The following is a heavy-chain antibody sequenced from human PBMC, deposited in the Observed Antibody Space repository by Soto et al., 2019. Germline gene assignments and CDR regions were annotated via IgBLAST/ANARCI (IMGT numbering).Heavy chain of an antibody. D-gene: IGHD2-2*02. J-gene: IGHJ4*02. Sequence: SVKVSCKASGGTFSSYAISWVRQAPGQGLEWMGGIIPIFGTANYAQKFQGRVTITADESTSTAYMELSSLRSEDTAVYYCARDRAPATAIRFDYWGQGTLVTVSS. V-gene: IGHV1-69*13. CDR3: ARDRAPATAIRFDY. CDR1: GGTFSSYA. CDR2: IIPIFGTA.